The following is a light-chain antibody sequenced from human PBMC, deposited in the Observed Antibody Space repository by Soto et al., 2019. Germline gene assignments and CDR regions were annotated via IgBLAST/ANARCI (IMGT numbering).Light chain of an antibody. V-gene: IGLV2-14*01. Sequence: QSVLTQPASVSGSPGQSITISCTGTSSDVGGYNYVSWYQQHPDKSPKLMIYEVSNRPSGVSNRFSGSKSGNTASLTISGRQAEDEADYFCTSYTSSTTLVVFGGGTKLTVL. CDR2: EVS. CDR3: TSYTSSTTLVV. J-gene: IGLJ2*01. CDR1: SSDVGGYNY.